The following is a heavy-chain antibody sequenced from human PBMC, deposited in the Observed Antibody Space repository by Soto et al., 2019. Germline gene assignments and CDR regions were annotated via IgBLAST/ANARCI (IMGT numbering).Heavy chain of an antibody. Sequence: GEPLKISSKGFGYSFTGYWIGWVRQMPGKGLEWMGIIYPGDSDTRYSPSFQGQVTISADKSISTAYLQWSSLKASDTAMYYCARLPTSRLYYYYGMDVWGQGTMVTVSS. V-gene: IGHV5-51*01. CDR2: IYPGDSDT. J-gene: IGHJ6*02. D-gene: IGHD6-19*01. CDR1: GYSFTGYW. CDR3: ARLPTSRLYYYYGMDV.